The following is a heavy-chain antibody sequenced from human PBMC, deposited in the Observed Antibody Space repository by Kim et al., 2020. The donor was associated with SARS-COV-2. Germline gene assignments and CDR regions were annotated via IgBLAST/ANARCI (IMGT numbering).Heavy chain of an antibody. CDR3: ARGRAGVVPGPILGIGPHYDYYVMDV. CDR2: INHSGST. CDR1: GGSFSGDH. V-gene: IGHV4-34*01. D-gene: IGHD2-2*02. Sequence: SETLSLTCAVYGGSFSGDHCSWIRKPPGKGLDWIGEINHSGSTNYNPSLKSRVTISVDTSKNQFSLKLRSVTAADTAVYYCARGRAGVVPGPILGIGPHYDYYVMDVWGQGTTVTVSS. J-gene: IGHJ6*02.